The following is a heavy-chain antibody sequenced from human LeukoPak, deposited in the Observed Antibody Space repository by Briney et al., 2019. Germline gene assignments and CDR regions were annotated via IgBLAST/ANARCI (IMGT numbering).Heavy chain of an antibody. V-gene: IGHV3-23*01. D-gene: IGHD1-26*01. J-gene: IGHJ4*02. CDR1: GFTFSSYA. CDR2: TSGSGGST. Sequence: GGSLRPSCAASGFTFSSYAMSWVRQAPGKGLEWVSATSGSGGSTYYADSVKGRFTISRDNSKNTLYLQMNSLRAEDTAVYYCAKDANSGSYYGLFDYWGQGTLVTVSS. CDR3: AKDANSGSYYGLFDY.